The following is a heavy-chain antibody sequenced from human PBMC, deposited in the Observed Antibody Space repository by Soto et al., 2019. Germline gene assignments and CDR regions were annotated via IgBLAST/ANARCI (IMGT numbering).Heavy chain of an antibody. J-gene: IGHJ4*02. CDR1: GGCFSGFY. V-gene: IGHV4-34*10. CDR3: ARSFRAKYYYDSSGYYLGY. Sequence: PSGTPSLTRPVFGGCFSGFYWSWIPQPPGKGVEWIGEINHSGSTNYSPSFQGHVTISADKSISTAYLQWSSLKASDTAMYYCARSFRAKYYYDSSGYYLGYWAQGTLVTVSS. D-gene: IGHD3-22*01. CDR2: INHSGST.